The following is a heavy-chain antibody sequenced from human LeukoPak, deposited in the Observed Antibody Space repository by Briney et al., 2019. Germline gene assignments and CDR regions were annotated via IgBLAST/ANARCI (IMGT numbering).Heavy chain of an antibody. CDR2: ISYDGSNK. J-gene: IGHJ4*02. CDR3: AKEYYYDSSGYYNY. Sequence: GGSLRLSCAASGFTFSSYGMHWVRQAPGKGLEWVAVISYDGSNKYYADSVKGRFTISRDNSKNTLYLQMNSLRAEDTAVYYCAKEYYYDSSGYYNYWGQGTLVTVSS. D-gene: IGHD3-22*01. V-gene: IGHV3-30*18. CDR1: GFTFSSYG.